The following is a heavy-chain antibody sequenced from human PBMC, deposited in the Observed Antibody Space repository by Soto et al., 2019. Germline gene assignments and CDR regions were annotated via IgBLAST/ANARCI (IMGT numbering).Heavy chain of an antibody. CDR2: INPIGGST. D-gene: IGHD3-3*01. V-gene: IGHV1-46*01. J-gene: IGHJ6*02. CDR3: ARANSSSYYDFWSGYPLFDYYYYGMDV. Sequence: ASVKVSCKASGYTFTSYYMHWVRQAPGQGLEWMGIINPIGGSTSYAQKFQGRVTMTRDTSTSTVYMELSSLRSEDTAVYYCARANSSSYYDFWSGYPLFDYYYYGMDVWGQGTTVTVSS. CDR1: GYTFTSYY.